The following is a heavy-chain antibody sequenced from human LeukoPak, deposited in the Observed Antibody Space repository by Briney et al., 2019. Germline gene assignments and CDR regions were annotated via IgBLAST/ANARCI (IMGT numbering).Heavy chain of an antibody. CDR1: GYTFTSYY. Sequence: ASVKVSCKASGYTFTSYYMHWVRQAPGQGLEWMGIINPSGGSTSYAQKFQGRVTMTRDMSTSTVYMELSSLRSEDTAVYYCARDVDYYDSSGYYSYMDFWGKGTTVTVSS. J-gene: IGHJ6*03. D-gene: IGHD3-22*01. CDR2: INPSGGST. CDR3: ARDVDYYDSSGYYSYMDF. V-gene: IGHV1-46*01.